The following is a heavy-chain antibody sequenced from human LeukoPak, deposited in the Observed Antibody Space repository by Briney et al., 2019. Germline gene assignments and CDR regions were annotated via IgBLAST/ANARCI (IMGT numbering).Heavy chain of an antibody. Sequence: GGSLRLSCAASGFTFNTYAMHWVRQAPGKGLEWVAVISYDGSNKYYADSVKGRFTISRDNSKNTLYLQMNSLRAEDTAVYYCARGGKYYDFWSGYYRDPSFDYWGQGTLVTVSS. D-gene: IGHD3-3*01. J-gene: IGHJ4*02. CDR1: GFTFNTYA. V-gene: IGHV3-30*04. CDR2: ISYDGSNK. CDR3: ARGGKYYDFWSGYYRDPSFDY.